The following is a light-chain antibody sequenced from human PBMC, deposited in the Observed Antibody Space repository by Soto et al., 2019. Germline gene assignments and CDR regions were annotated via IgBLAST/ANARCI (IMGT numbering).Light chain of an antibody. Sequence: EIVITQSPATLSVSPGERATLSCRASQSMYNNLAWYQQKPGQAPRLLIYHASARATGIPARFSGSGSGTEFTLTISSLQSEDFAVYYCQQYNNWPLTFGGGTKVEI. CDR3: QQYNNWPLT. CDR1: QSMYNN. CDR2: HAS. V-gene: IGKV3-15*01. J-gene: IGKJ4*01.